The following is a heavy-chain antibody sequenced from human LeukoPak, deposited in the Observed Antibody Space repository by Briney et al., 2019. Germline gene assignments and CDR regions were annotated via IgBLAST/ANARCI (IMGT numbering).Heavy chain of an antibody. Sequence: GGSLRLSCAASGFTFSSYSMNWVRQAPGKGLEWVSYISSSSSTIYYADSVKGRFTISRDNAKNSLYLQMNSLRAEDTAEYYCARGVEQVYSYWGQGTLVTVSS. CDR2: ISSSSSTI. V-gene: IGHV3-48*01. CDR1: GFTFSSYS. J-gene: IGHJ4*02. D-gene: IGHD4-11*01. CDR3: ARGVEQVYSY.